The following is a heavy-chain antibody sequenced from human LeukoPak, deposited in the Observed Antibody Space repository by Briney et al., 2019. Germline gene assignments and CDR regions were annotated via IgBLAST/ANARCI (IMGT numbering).Heavy chain of an antibody. CDR1: GYTFTSSD. Sequence: ASVKVSCKASGYTFTSSDINWVRQAAGQGLEWMGWINPNSGRTGYAQKFQGRVTMTANTSINTAYMELSSLRFDDTAVYYCARGRSGLAAAGTYDYAGEGTLITVSS. CDR2: INPNSGRT. J-gene: IGHJ4*02. D-gene: IGHD6-13*01. V-gene: IGHV1-8*01. CDR3: ARGRSGLAAAGTYDY.